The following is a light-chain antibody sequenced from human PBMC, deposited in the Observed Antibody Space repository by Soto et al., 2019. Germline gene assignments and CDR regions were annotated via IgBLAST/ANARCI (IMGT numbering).Light chain of an antibody. J-gene: IGKJ4*01. Sequence: EIVLTQSPGTLSLSPGERATLSCRASQSVSSSYLAWYQQKPGQAPRLLIYGASSRATGIPDRFSGSGSGTAFTLTISRLEPEDSVVYYCQQYCSSLSLTFGGGTKVEIK. CDR1: QSVSSSY. CDR3: QQYCSSLSLT. CDR2: GAS. V-gene: IGKV3-20*01.